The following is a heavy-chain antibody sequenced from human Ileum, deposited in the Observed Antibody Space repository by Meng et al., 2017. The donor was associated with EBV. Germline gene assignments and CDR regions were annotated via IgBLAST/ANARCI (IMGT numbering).Heavy chain of an antibody. J-gene: IGHJ4*02. Sequence: QVQLVQSGAEVKKPGASVKVSCKASGYTFTSSAMHWVRQAPGQRLEWMGWINAGNGNTKYSQKFQGRVTITRDTSASTAYMELSSLRSEDTAVYYCARDIPSINYFDYWGQGTLVTVSS. V-gene: IGHV1-3*01. CDR2: INAGNGNT. D-gene: IGHD2-21*01. CDR3: ARDIPSINYFDY. CDR1: GYTFTSSA.